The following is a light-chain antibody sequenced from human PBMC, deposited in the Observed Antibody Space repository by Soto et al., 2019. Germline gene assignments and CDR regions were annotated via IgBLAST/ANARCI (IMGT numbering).Light chain of an antibody. Sequence: IQMTQSPSSLSASVGDRVSITCRASQRIRSHLNWFQHKPGKAPKVLIYGASSLQGGVPSRFSGSGSGTDFTITIKSLQPEDFATYDCKHCFSSPFTFGPGTKVDVK. J-gene: IGKJ3*01. CDR1: QRIRSH. V-gene: IGKV1-39*01. CDR3: KHCFSSPFT. CDR2: GAS.